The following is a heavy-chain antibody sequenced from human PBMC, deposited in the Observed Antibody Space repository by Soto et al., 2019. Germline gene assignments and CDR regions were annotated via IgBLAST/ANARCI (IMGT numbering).Heavy chain of an antibody. J-gene: IGHJ4*02. CDR2: INPSGGTT. V-gene: IGHV1-46*01. CDR3: ARGYFDC. CDR1: GYTFITFY. Sequence: QVQLVQSGAEVKRPGASVKVSCKTSGYTFITFYMHWVRQAPGQGLEWMGIINPSGGTTSYTHKFQGRVTMTRDTSTSTVYMELSGLRSEDTAVYYCARGYFDCWGQGTLVTVSS.